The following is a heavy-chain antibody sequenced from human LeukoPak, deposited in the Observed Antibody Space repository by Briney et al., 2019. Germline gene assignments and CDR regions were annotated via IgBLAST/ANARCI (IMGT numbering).Heavy chain of an antibody. CDR2: IYPGGSDT. V-gene: IGHV5-51*01. CDR1: GYSFTSYW. Sequence: GESLKISCKGSGYSFTSYWIGWVRQMPGKGLEWMGMIYPGGSDTRYSPSFQGQVTISVDKSISTAFLQWGSLKASDTAIYYCAKHEAGVAGAGTANNYGMDVWGKGTRVPVSS. CDR3: AKHEAGVAGAGTANNYGMDV. D-gene: IGHD6-19*01. J-gene: IGHJ6*04.